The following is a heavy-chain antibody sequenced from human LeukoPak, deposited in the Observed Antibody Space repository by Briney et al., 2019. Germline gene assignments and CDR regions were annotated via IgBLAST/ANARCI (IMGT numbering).Heavy chain of an antibody. J-gene: IGHJ4*02. CDR2: LNPGSGYT. CDR3: ARGYINGPYYFDS. D-gene: IGHD5-18*01. CDR1: GYTFTNYD. V-gene: IGHV1-8*02. Sequence: GASVKVSCQASGYTFTNYDINWVRQATGQGLEWMGWLNPGSGYTGFAQKFQGRVTITRDTSISTAYMEVTSLRSEDTAVYFCARGYINGPYYFDSWGQGTLVTVSS.